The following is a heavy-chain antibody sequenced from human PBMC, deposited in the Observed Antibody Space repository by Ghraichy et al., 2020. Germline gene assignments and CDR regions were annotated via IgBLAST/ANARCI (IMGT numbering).Heavy chain of an antibody. D-gene: IGHD2-2*01. V-gene: IGHV4-34*01. Sequence: SETLSLTCAVYGGSFSGYYWSWIRQPPGKGLEWIGEINHSGSTNYNPSLKSQVTISVDTSKNQFSLKLSSVTAADTAVYYCARGYCSSTSCYVSEYFQHWGQGTLVTVSS. CDR3: ARGYCSSTSCYVSEYFQH. J-gene: IGHJ1*01. CDR2: INHSGST. CDR1: GGSFSGYY.